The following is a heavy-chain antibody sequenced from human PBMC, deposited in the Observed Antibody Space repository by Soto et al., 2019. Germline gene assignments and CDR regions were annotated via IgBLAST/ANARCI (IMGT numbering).Heavy chain of an antibody. Sequence: GGSLRLSCTGSGFNFANYALTWVGQAPGKGLEWVGFIRGETNGGTADYAASLKGRITISRDDSKSIAYLEINSLQTEDTAVYYCTRYYYESSGYYVYWGQGTLVTVSS. CDR1: GFNFANYA. D-gene: IGHD3-22*01. V-gene: IGHV3-49*04. CDR2: IRGETNGGTA. J-gene: IGHJ4*02. CDR3: TRYYYESSGYYVY.